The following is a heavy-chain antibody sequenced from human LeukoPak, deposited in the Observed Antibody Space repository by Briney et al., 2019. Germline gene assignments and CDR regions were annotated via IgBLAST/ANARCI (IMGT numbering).Heavy chain of an antibody. J-gene: IGHJ4*02. V-gene: IGHV3-23*01. CDR3: AKGSSSSRPYYFDF. Sequence: PGGSLRPSCAASGFTFSSYSMNWVRQAPGKGLEWVSAITDSGGDTYHADSVKGRLTISRDNSKNTLYLQMNSLRVEDTAVYYCAKGSSSSRPYYFDFWGQGTLVTVSS. D-gene: IGHD6-6*01. CDR2: ITDSGGDT. CDR1: GFTFSSYS.